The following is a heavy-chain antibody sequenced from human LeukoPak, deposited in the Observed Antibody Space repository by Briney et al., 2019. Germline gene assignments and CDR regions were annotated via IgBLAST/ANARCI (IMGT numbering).Heavy chain of an antibody. CDR3: AKDRTVGASYWYFDL. CDR2: IYSRGGT. V-gene: IGHV3-23*03. J-gene: IGHJ2*01. D-gene: IGHD1-26*01. Sequence: PGGSLRLSCAASGFTISSSAMNWVRQAPGKGLEWVSLIYSRGGTSYADSVKGRFTISRDSSRNTLFLHMNTLRAEDTAIYYCAKDRTVGASYWYFDLWGRGTLVTVSS. CDR1: GFTISSSA.